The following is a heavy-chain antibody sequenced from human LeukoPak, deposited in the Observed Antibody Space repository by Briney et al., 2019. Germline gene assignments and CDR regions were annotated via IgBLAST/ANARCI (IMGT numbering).Heavy chain of an antibody. V-gene: IGHV3-53*01. CDR3: ARGLGYCTSTTCLLPFDY. D-gene: IGHD2-2*01. Sequence: GGSLRLSCAASGFTVSTYYMTWVRQAPGKGLECVSVIYSGGSTYYADSVKGRFTVSRDNSKNKLYLQMNSLRAEDTAMYYCARGLGYCTSTTCLLPFDYWGQGTLVTVSS. J-gene: IGHJ4*02. CDR1: GFTVSTYY. CDR2: IYSGGST.